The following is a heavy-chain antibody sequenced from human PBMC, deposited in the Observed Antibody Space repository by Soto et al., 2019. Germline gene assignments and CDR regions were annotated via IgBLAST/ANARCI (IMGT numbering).Heavy chain of an antibody. CDR2: IYSSGST. Sequence: QVQLQESGPGLVKPSETLSLTCTVSGGSITNYYWSWIRQPPGKGLEWIGYIYSSGSTNNNPSLKSRVTISADTSKNQVSLKLTSVTAADTAVYYCARDHPHSYGIYYFDYWGQGTLVTVSS. CDR1: GGSITNYY. CDR3: ARDHPHSYGIYYFDY. V-gene: IGHV4-59*01. J-gene: IGHJ4*02. D-gene: IGHD5-18*01.